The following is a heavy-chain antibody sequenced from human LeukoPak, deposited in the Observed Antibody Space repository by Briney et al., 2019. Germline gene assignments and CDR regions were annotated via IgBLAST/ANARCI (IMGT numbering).Heavy chain of an antibody. CDR1: GFTFSSYV. V-gene: IGHV3-30*03. J-gene: IGHJ4*02. CDR3: ATVTTPFTRYFDWLLY. CDR2: ISYDGSNK. D-gene: IGHD3-9*01. Sequence: GGSLRLSCASSGFTFSSYVMHWVRQAPGKGLEWVAFISYDGSNKYYADSVKGRFTISRDNSKNTLYLQMNSLRVEDTAVYYCATVTTPFTRYFDWLLYWGQGTLATVSS.